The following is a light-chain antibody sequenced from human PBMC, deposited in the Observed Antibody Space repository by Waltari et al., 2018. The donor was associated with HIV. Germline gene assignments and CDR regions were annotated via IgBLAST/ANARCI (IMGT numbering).Light chain of an antibody. CDR2: DVT. V-gene: IGLV2-11*01. J-gene: IGLJ3*02. Sequence: QSALTQPRSVSGSPGQSVTISCTGTSSDVGGYNYVSWYQQHPGKAPTLMIYDVTKRPSGVPDRFSGSKSGNTASLTISGLQAEDEADYFCCSYAGGYTLVFGGGTKLTVL. CDR1: SSDVGGYNY. CDR3: CSYAGGYTLV.